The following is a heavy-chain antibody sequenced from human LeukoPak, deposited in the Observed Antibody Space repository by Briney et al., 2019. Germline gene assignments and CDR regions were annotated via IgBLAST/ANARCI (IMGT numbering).Heavy chain of an antibody. CDR3: AIRRYFDSSGYNPTYYFDY. CDR1: SDSLIVSY. Sequence: SSETLSLTCTVSSDSLIVSYWSWLRQAPGRGLEGSVYIDYPVDTNYKPSLQSRGTISIDIPKKQFSLRLISVTAADTAVYYCAIRRYFDSSGYNPTYYFDYWGEGILVTVSS. CDR2: IDYPVDT. J-gene: IGHJ4*02. D-gene: IGHD3-22*01. V-gene: IGHV4-59*01.